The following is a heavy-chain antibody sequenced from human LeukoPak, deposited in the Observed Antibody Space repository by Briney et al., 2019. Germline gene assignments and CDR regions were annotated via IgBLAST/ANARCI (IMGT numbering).Heavy chain of an antibody. CDR3: ARALWDYYDSSGYYYPNY. CDR2: ISSSGSTI. CDR1: GFTFSDYY. D-gene: IGHD3-22*01. Sequence: GGSLRLSCAASGFTFSDYYMSWIRQAPGKGLEWVSYISSSGSTIYYADSVKGRFTISRDNAKNSLYLQMNSLRAEDTAVYYCARALWDYYDSSGYYYPNYWGQGTLVTVSS. J-gene: IGHJ4*02. V-gene: IGHV3-11*04.